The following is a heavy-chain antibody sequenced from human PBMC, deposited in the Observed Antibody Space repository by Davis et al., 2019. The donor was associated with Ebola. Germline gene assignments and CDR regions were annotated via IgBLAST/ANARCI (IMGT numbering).Heavy chain of an antibody. CDR1: GYTFTNYY. V-gene: IGHV1-46*03. Sequence: ASVKVSCKASGYTFTNYYMHWVRQAPGQGLEWMGMINPNDGRTIYAQKFQGRVTVTRDTSTTTVYMDLSSLKSEDTALYYCTTSGGQDSGYDVFEIWGQGTMTTVSS. CDR2: INPNDGRT. D-gene: IGHD5-12*01. CDR3: TTSGGQDSGYDVFEI. J-gene: IGHJ3*02.